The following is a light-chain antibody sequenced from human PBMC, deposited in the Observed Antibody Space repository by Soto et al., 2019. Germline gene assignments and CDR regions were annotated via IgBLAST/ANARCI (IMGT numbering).Light chain of an antibody. CDR3: SSYTISSTYV. V-gene: IGLV2-14*01. Sequence: QSVLTQPASVSGSPGQSITISCTGTSSDIGGYTYVSWYQQHPGKAPKLLIYEVSNRPSGVSNRFSGSKSDNTASLTIPGLQAEDEADYYCSSYTISSTYVFGTGTKVTVL. CDR2: EVS. CDR1: SSDIGGYTY. J-gene: IGLJ1*01.